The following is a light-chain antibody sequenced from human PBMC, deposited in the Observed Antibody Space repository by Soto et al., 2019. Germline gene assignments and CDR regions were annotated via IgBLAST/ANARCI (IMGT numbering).Light chain of an antibody. CDR1: KLGDKY. CDR2: HDT. V-gene: IGLV3-1*01. Sequence: SYELTQPPSVSVSSGQTASIPCSGDKLGDKYASWYQQKPGQSPVLVIYHDTKRPSGIPERFSGSNSGNTATLTISGTQAMDEADYYCQAWDSSTAVFGGGTKLTVL. J-gene: IGLJ2*01. CDR3: QAWDSSTAV.